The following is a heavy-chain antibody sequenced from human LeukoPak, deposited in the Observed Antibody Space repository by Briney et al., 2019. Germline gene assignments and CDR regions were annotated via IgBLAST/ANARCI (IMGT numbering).Heavy chain of an antibody. V-gene: IGHV4-34*01. CDR3: ARVFDSGSQAYFYYMDV. D-gene: IGHD3-10*01. J-gene: IGHJ6*03. Sequence: SETLSLTCAVYGESFSGYYWSWIRQPPGKGLEWIGEINHSGSTNYNPSLKSRVTILVDTSNNQFSLKVSSVTAADTAVYYCARVFDSGSQAYFYYMDVWGKGTTVTISS. CDR2: INHSGST. CDR1: GESFSGYY.